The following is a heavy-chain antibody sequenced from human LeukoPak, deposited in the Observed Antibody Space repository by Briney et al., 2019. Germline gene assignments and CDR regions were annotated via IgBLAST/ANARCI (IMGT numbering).Heavy chain of an antibody. CDR3: AKVGYTAMIDY. J-gene: IGHJ4*02. D-gene: IGHD5-18*01. V-gene: IGHV3-48*01. CDR1: GFTFSINS. Sequence: GGSLRLSCAASGFTFSINSFNWVRQAPGKGLEWVSHIASDSSSKHYADSVRGRFTTSRDNSKNTLYLQMNSLRAEDTAVYYCAKVGYTAMIDYWGQGTLVTVSS. CDR2: IASDSSSK.